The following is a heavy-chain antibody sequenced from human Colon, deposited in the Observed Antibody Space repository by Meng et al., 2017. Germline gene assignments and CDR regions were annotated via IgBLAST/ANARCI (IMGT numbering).Heavy chain of an antibody. D-gene: IGHD2-2*01. CDR2: IHSSGNT. J-gene: IGHJ4*02. CDR1: NGSINSADYY. CDR3: ARNPVIPDARTFDF. V-gene: IGHV4-30-4*01. Sequence: QVQLQESGPGLVKPSQTLSLTCPISNGSINSADYYWNWIRQPPGKGPEWLGYIHSSGNTYYTPPLKSRLAMSLDTSKNQFSLRLTSVTAADTAVYYCARNPVIPDARTFDFWGQGALVTVSS.